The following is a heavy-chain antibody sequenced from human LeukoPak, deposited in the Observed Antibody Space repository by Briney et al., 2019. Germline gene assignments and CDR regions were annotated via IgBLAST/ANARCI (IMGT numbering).Heavy chain of an antibody. V-gene: IGHV4-38-2*02. Sequence: SETLSLTCTVSGYSISSGYYWGWIRQPPGKGPEWVGSIYHSGSTYYNPSLKSRVTMSPDTSKNQFSLKLSPVTAADTAVYYCARDGPYYYDSSGYYDAFDIWGQGTMVTVSS. CDR2: IYHSGST. D-gene: IGHD3-22*01. CDR3: ARDGPYYYDSSGYYDAFDI. CDR1: GYSISSGYY. J-gene: IGHJ3*02.